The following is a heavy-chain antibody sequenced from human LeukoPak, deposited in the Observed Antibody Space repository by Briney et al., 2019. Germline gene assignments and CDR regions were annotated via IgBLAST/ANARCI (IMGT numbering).Heavy chain of an antibody. J-gene: IGHJ4*02. CDR1: GFTFSSYA. CDR3: ARDASRYSYGLQFDY. V-gene: IGHV3-30-3*01. Sequence: GRSLRLSCAASGFTFSSYAIHWVRQAPGKGLEWVAVISSDGSNKYYADSVKGRFTVSRDNSKNTLYLQMNSLRAEDTAVYYCARDASRYSYGLQFDYWGQGTLVTVSS. CDR2: ISSDGSNK. D-gene: IGHD5-18*01.